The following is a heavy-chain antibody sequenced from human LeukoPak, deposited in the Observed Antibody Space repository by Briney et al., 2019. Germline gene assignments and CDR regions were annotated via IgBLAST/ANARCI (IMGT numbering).Heavy chain of an antibody. J-gene: IGHJ5*02. V-gene: IGHV4-59*01. CDR2: IYYSGST. D-gene: IGHD6-19*01. Sequence: PSETLSLTCTVSGGSISSYYWSWIRQPPGKGLEWIGYIYYSGSTNYNPSLKSRVTISVDTSKNQFSLKLSSVTAADTAVYYCARAREQWLVHPHWFDPWGQGTLVTVSS. CDR3: ARAREQWLVHPHWFDP. CDR1: GGSISSYY.